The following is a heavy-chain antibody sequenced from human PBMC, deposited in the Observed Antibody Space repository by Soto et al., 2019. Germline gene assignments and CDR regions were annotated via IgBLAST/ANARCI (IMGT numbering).Heavy chain of an antibody. J-gene: IGHJ1*01. CDR3: AKEDGVAQPVDS. Sequence: QVQLVESGGGVVQPGRSLRLSCAASGFTFRSYGMQWVRKAPGKGLEWVAVISYDGSAKYYADSVKGRLTISRDDSKNTLYLQVNSMRAEDTAVYYCAKEDGVAQPVDSWGQGTLVTGSS. D-gene: IGHD3-9*01. V-gene: IGHV3-30*18. CDR1: GFTFRSYG. CDR2: ISYDGSAK.